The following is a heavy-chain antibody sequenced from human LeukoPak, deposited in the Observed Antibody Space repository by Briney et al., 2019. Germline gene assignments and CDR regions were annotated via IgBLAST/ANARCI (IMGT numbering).Heavy chain of an antibody. V-gene: IGHV3-23*01. J-gene: IGHJ3*02. CDR3: AKAIVVVPAANDAFDI. Sequence: PGGSLRLSCAASGFTFSSYAMSWVSQAPGKGLEWVSAISGSGGSTYYADSVKGRFTISRDNSKNTLYLQMNSLRAEDTAVYYCAKAIVVVPAANDAFDIWGQGTMVTVSS. CDR2: ISGSGGST. CDR1: GFTFSSYA. D-gene: IGHD2-2*01.